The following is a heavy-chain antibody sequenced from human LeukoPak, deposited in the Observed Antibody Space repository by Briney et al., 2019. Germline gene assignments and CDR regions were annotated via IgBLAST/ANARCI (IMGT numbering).Heavy chain of an antibody. V-gene: IGHV3-30-3*01. CDR1: GFTFSSYA. D-gene: IGHD2-21*01. CDR2: ISYDGSNK. J-gene: IGHJ6*03. CDR3: AKGSGASAYFYLDV. Sequence: QPGRSLRLSCAASGFTFSSYAMHWVRQAPGKGLEWVAVISYDGSNKYYADSVKGRFTISRENSKDMLSLQMNSLRAEDTAVYYCAKGSGASAYFYLDVWGKGTTVTVSS.